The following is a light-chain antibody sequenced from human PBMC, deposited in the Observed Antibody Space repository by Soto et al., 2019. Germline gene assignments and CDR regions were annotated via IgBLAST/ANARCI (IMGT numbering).Light chain of an antibody. CDR2: GAS. V-gene: IGKV3-15*01. Sequence: EMVMTQSPATLSVSPGEGATLSCRASQSVSNNLVWYQQKPGQAPRLLIFGASTRATGIPARFSGSGSGTEFTLTISSLQSEDFAVYYCQQNDDWPAYTFGQGTNLEIK. CDR1: QSVSNN. J-gene: IGKJ2*01. CDR3: QQNDDWPAYT.